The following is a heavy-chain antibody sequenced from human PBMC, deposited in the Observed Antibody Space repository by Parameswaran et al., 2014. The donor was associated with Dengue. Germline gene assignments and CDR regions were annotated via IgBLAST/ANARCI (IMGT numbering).Heavy chain of an antibody. D-gene: IGHD2-15*01. J-gene: IGHJ4*02. CDR2: IYWNDDR. Sequence: WIRQPPGKALEWLALIYWNDDRRYSPSLKSRLTISKDTSKSQVVLTMTNMDPVDTATYYCAHLDDGGYFFDYWGQGTLVTVSS. V-gene: IGHV2-5*01. CDR3: AHLDDGGYFFDY.